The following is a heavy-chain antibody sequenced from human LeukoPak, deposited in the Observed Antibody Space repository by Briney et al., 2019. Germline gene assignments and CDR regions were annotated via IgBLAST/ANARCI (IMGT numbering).Heavy chain of an antibody. CDR1: GFDFNNFW. J-gene: IGHJ6*02. Sequence: GGSLRLSCGASGFDFNNFWMHWVRQAPGKGLEWVANIRQDGNERYYVDSVKGRFTISRDNAKNSLYLQMLSLRAEDSAVYYCGRAMEDWGQGTTVTVSS. CDR3: GRAMED. V-gene: IGHV3-7*03. CDR2: IRQDGNER.